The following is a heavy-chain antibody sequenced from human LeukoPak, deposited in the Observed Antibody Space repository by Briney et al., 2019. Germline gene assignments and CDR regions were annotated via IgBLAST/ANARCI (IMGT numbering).Heavy chain of an antibody. CDR2: INTNTGNP. CDR3: ARDREIIAFDY. D-gene: IGHD3-10*01. V-gene: IGHV7-4-1*02. J-gene: IGHJ4*02. Sequence: AASVKVSCKASGYTFTSYAMNWVRQAPGQGLEWMGWINTNTGNPTYAQGFTGRFVFSLDTSVSTAYLRISSLEAEDTAVYYCARDREIIAFDYWGQGTLVSVSS. CDR1: GYTFTSYA.